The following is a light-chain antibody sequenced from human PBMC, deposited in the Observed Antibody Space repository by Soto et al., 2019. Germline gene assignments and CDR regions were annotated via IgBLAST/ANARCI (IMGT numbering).Light chain of an antibody. CDR2: AAS. V-gene: IGKV1-39*01. J-gene: IGKJ2*01. CDR1: QSISSY. Sequence: DIQMTQSPSSLSASVGDRVTITCRASQSISSYLNWYQHKPGKAPKLLIYAASTLQSGVPSKFSGFGSGTDFTLTISNLHLEDFATYYCQQTFTTPYTFGQGTKLEI. CDR3: QQTFTTPYT.